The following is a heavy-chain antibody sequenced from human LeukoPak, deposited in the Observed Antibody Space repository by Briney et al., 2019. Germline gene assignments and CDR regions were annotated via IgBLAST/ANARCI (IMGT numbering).Heavy chain of an antibody. Sequence: PSETLSLTCTVSGGSISSYYWSWIRQPPGKGLEWIGYIYYSGSTNYNPSLKSRVTISVDTSKNQFSLKLSSVTAADTAVYYYARVLPYYYDSSGYYYVGPFDYWGQGTLVTVSS. CDR2: IYYSGST. V-gene: IGHV4-59*01. CDR1: GGSISSYY. CDR3: ARVLPYYYDSSGYYYVGPFDY. D-gene: IGHD3-22*01. J-gene: IGHJ4*02.